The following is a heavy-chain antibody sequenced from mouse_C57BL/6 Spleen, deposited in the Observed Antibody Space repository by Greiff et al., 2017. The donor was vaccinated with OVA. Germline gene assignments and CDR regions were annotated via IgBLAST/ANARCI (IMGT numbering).Heavy chain of an antibody. CDR3: AREGSGHFDY. Sequence: DVMLVESGGGLVKPGGSLKLSCAASGFTFSSYAMSWVRQTPEKRLEWVATISDGGSYTYYPDNVKGRFTISRDNAKNNLYLQMSHLKSEDTAMYDCAREGSGHFDYWGQGTTLTVSS. D-gene: IGHD1-3*01. CDR1: GFTFSSYA. J-gene: IGHJ2*01. V-gene: IGHV5-4*01. CDR2: ISDGGSYT.